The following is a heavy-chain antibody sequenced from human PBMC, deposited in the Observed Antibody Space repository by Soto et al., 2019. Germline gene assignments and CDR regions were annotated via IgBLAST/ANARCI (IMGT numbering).Heavy chain of an antibody. J-gene: IGHJ4*02. D-gene: IGHD3-22*01. V-gene: IGHV2-5*01. CDR1: GFSLGSTGVG. CDR2: INWNDDK. Sequence: QITLKESGPTLVKVTQTVTLTCTFSGFSLGSTGVGVGWIRQPPGKALEGLALINWNDDKRYNPSLKSRLTITKDTSKNQVVLTMTNMDPVDTAAYYCARSGHNSGFFYYDYWGQGILVTVSS. CDR3: ARSGHNSGFFYYDY.